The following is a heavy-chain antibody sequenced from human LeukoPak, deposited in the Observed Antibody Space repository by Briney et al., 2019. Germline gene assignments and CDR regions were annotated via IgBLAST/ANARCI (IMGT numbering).Heavy chain of an antibody. Sequence: ASVKVSCKASGYTFTGYYMYWVRQAPGQGLEWMGWINPNSGGTDYAQKFQGRVTMTRGTSISTAYMELSRLRSDDTAVYYCARDRYFDYWGQGTLVTVSS. CDR3: ARDRYFDY. CDR1: GYTFTGYY. J-gene: IGHJ4*02. V-gene: IGHV1-2*02. CDR2: INPNSGGT.